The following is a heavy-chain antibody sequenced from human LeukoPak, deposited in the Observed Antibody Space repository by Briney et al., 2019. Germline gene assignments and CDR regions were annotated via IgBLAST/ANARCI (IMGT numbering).Heavy chain of an antibody. CDR2: ISSSSSYI. D-gene: IGHD2-15*01. J-gene: IGHJ4*02. CDR3: ARTRSYCSGGGCPYY. V-gene: IGHV3-21*01. Sequence: PGGSLRLSCAASGFTFSSYSMNWVRQAPGKGLEWVSSISSSSSYIYYADSVKGRFTISRDNAKNSLYLQMNSLRAEDTAVYYCARTRSYCSGGGCPYYWGQGTLVTVSS. CDR1: GFTFSSYS.